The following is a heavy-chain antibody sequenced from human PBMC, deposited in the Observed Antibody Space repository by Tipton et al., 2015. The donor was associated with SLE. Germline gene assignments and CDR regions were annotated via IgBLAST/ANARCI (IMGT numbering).Heavy chain of an antibody. D-gene: IGHD3-9*01. J-gene: IGHJ4*02. CDR2: IPYDGSNK. Sequence: SLRLSCAASGFTFNSYGMHWVRQAPGKGLEWVAFIPYDGSNKYYADSVKGRFTISRDTSKNTLYLQMNSLRAEDTAVYYCAKDSNYDILTGYYTGRYDYWGQGTLVTVSS. CDR1: GFTFNSYG. V-gene: IGHV3-30*02. CDR3: AKDSNYDILTGYYTGRYDY.